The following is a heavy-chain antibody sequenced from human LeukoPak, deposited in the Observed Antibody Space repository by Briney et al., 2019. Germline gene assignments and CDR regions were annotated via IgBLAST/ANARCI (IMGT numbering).Heavy chain of an antibody. CDR3: AKDMAWTAMDLYGMDV. CDR1: GFTFSSYG. CDR2: IWYDGSNK. J-gene: IGHJ6*02. D-gene: IGHD5-18*01. V-gene: IGHV3-30*02. Sequence: GGSLRLSCAASGFTFSSYGMHWVRQAPGRGLEWVAVIWYDGSNKYYADSVKGRFTISRDDSKNTLYLQMNSLRAEDTAVYYCAKDMAWTAMDLYGMDVWGQGTTVTASS.